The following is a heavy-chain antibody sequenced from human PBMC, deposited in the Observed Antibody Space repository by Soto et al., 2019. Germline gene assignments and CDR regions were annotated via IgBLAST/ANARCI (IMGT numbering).Heavy chain of an antibody. J-gene: IGHJ5*02. V-gene: IGHV1-3*01. CDR2: INAGNGNT. D-gene: IGHD2-21*02. CDR1: GYTFTNYA. Sequence: ASVKVSCKASGYTFTNYAMHWVRQAPGQRLEWMGWINAGNGNTKYSQNFQDRVTISRDTSASTAYMELSSLRSEDTAVYYCARVETGRVVTRPNWLDPWGQGTLVTVSS. CDR3: ARVETGRVVTRPNWLDP.